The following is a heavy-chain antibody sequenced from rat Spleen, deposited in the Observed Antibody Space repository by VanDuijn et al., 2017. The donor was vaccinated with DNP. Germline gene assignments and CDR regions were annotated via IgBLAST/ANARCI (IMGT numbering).Heavy chain of an antibody. CDR1: GFIFSNYW. J-gene: IGHJ3*01. D-gene: IGHD1-11*01. V-gene: IGHV5-31*01. Sequence: EVQLVESGGGPVQPGGSLKVSCVASGFIFSNYWMTWIRQAPGKGLEWVASITKTGDTTYYSDSVQGRFTISRDNAKSSLYLQMDSLRSEDTATYYCTTASTEGFAYWGQGTLVTVSS. CDR2: ITKTGDTT. CDR3: TTASTEGFAY.